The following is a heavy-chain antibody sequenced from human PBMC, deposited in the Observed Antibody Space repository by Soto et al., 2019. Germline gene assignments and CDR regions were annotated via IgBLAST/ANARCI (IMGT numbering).Heavy chain of an antibody. CDR3: ARVFRAYYYDSSGYYSY. V-gene: IGHV1-8*01. CDR2: MNPNSGNT. J-gene: IGHJ4*02. Sequence: ASVKVSCKASGYTFTSYDINWVRQATGQGLERMGWMNPNSGNTGYAQKFQGRVTMTRNTSISTAYMELSSLRSEDTAVYYCARVFRAYYYDSSGYYSYWGQGTLVTVSS. D-gene: IGHD3-22*01. CDR1: GYTFTSYD.